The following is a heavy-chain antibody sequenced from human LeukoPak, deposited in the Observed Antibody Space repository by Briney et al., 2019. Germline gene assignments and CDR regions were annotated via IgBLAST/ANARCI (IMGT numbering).Heavy chain of an antibody. Sequence: GGSLRLSCAASGFTFSSYGIHWVRQVPGKGLEWVAVISYDGSNKYYADSVKGRFTISRDNSKNTLYLQMNSLRAEDTAVYYCARDALTYYYGSGSGRGAFDIWGQGTMVTVSS. V-gene: IGHV3-30*19. CDR2: ISYDGSNK. CDR3: ARDALTYYYGSGSGRGAFDI. CDR1: GFTFSSYG. D-gene: IGHD3-10*01. J-gene: IGHJ3*02.